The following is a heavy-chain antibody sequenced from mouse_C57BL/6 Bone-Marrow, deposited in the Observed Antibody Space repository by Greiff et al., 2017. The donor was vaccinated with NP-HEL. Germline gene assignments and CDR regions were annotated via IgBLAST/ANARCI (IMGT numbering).Heavy chain of an antibody. CDR1: GFTFSSYA. CDR2: ISDGGSYT. V-gene: IGHV5-4*01. CDR3: ARDPTVVDYAMDY. D-gene: IGHD1-1*01. Sequence: EVKLMESGGGLVKPGGSLKLSCAASGFTFSSYAMSWVRQTPEKRLEWVATISDGGSYTYYPDNVKGRFTISRDNAKNNLYLQMSHLKSEDTAMYYCARDPTVVDYAMDYWGQGTSVTVSS. J-gene: IGHJ4*01.